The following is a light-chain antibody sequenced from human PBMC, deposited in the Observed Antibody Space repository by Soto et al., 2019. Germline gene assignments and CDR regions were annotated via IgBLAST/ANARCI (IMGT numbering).Light chain of an antibody. V-gene: IGKV1-9*01. CDR2: AAS. CDR1: QVISSY. Sequence: DIQLTQSPSFLSASVGDRVTITCRASQVISSYLAWYQQKPGKAPKLLIYAASTLQSGVPSRFSGSGSGTKFTLTISSLQPEDFATYYCQQLNSYPGTVGQGTNLEIK. J-gene: IGKJ2*01. CDR3: QQLNSYPGT.